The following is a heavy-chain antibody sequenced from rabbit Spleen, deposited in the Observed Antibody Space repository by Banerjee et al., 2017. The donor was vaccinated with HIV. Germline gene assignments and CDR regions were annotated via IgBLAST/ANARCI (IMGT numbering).Heavy chain of an antibody. CDR3: TRDSGASFSTYGMDL. CDR2: IAGSSSGIT. CDR1: GFSFSSSDY. Sequence: QSLVESGGDLVKPGASLPLPCTDSGFSFSSSDYMCWVRQAPGKGLEWISCIAGSSSGITYSATWSTGRFICSKTSSTTVTLQMTSLTVADTAAYFCTRDSGASFSTYGMDLWGQGTLVTVS. D-gene: IGHD8-1*01. V-gene: IGHV1S40*01. J-gene: IGHJ6*01.